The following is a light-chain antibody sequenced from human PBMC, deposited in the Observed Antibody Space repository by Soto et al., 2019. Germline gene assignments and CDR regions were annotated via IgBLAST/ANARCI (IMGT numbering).Light chain of an antibody. Sequence: QSALTQPASVSGSPGQSITISCTGTSSDVGAYNFVSWYQQYPGKAPKVTIYDVSYRPSGISNRFSGSKSGNTASLTISGLKADDAADYYGCSYTTSSTVIFGGGTKLTVL. V-gene: IGLV2-14*03. CDR1: SSDVGAYNF. CDR2: DVS. J-gene: IGLJ2*01. CDR3: CSYTTSSTVI.